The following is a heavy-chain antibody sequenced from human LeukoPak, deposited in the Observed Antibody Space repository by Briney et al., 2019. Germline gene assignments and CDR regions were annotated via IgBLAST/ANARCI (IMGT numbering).Heavy chain of an antibody. CDR2: ISARGTIT. V-gene: IGHV3-23*01. Sequence: GGSLRLSCAASGFTFSSYEMNWLRQAPGKGLEWISYISARGTITYYADSVKGRFTISRDNSKNTLYLQINSLRAEDTAVYYCAKDKIVVVPAAIVPWFDPWGQGTLVTVSS. CDR3: AKDKIVVVPAAIVPWFDP. J-gene: IGHJ5*02. D-gene: IGHD2-2*01. CDR1: GFTFSSYE.